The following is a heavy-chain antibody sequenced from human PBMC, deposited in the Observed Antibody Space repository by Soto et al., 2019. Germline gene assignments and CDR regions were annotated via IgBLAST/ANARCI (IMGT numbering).Heavy chain of an antibody. CDR2: ISGSGGDT. Sequence: LRLSFSASVFTFTSYAMSWVRQAPGKGLEWVSGISGSGGDTKSSDSVKGRFTISRDNFKNILYLLMNSLRAEDTAVYYCAKHDFCTLYNTGLDSWGQGTLVTVSS. V-gene: IGHV3-23*01. CDR1: VFTFTSYA. D-gene: IGHD3-3*01. J-gene: IGHJ4*02. CDR3: AKHDFCTLYNTGLDS.